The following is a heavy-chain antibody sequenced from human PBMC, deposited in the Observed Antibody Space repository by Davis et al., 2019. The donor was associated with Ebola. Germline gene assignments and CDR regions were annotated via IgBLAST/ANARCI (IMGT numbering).Heavy chain of an antibody. CDR2: ISSSSTYI. D-gene: IGHD3-9*01. J-gene: IGHJ6*02. V-gene: IGHV3-21*01. Sequence: GGSLRLSCAASGFTFGAYSMHWVRQAPGKGLEWVSSISSSSTYIYYEDSLKGRFTVSRDNAKNSLYLQMNSLRAEDTAVYYCARAEDILTGYSHSYYYGMDVWGQGTTVTVSS. CDR1: GFTFGAYS. CDR3: ARAEDILTGYSHSYYYGMDV.